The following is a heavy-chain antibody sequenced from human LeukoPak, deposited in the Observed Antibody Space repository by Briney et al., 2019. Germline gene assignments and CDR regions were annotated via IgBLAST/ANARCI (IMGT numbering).Heavy chain of an antibody. CDR2: ISYDGSNK. CDR3: ARDGETYYYDSSGYLTFDY. V-gene: IGHV3-30*03. J-gene: IGHJ4*02. D-gene: IGHD3-22*01. Sequence: PGRSLRLSCAASGFTFSSYGMHWVRQAPGKGLEWVAVISYDGSNKYYADSVKGRFTISRDNSKNMLYLQMNSLRAEDTAVYYCARDGETYYYDSSGYLTFDYWGPGTLVTVSS. CDR1: GFTFSSYG.